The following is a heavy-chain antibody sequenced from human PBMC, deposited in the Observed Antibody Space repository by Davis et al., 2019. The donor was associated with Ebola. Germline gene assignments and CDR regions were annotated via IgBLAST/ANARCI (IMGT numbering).Heavy chain of an antibody. V-gene: IGHV5-51*01. D-gene: IGHD4/OR15-4a*01. Sequence: GESLKISCKGSGYRFISYWIGWVRQLPGRGLEWMGIIYPGDSDTRYSPSFQGLVTISADKSISTAYLEWSRLQASDTAMYYCVRRPSLAGAPIDFWGQGTQVTVSS. J-gene: IGHJ4*02. CDR2: IYPGDSDT. CDR1: GYRFISYW. CDR3: VRRPSLAGAPIDF.